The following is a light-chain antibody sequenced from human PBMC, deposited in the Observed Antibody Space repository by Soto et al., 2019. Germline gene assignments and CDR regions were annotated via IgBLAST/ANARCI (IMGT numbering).Light chain of an antibody. CDR2: AAS. CDR1: QGISSY. Sequence: AVRMTQSPSSFSASTGDRVTITCRASQGISSYLAWYQQKPGKAPKLLIYAASTLQSGVPSRFSGSGSGTDFTLTISCLQSEDFATCYCQQYYSYPPTCGPGTKVDIK. CDR3: QQYYSYPPT. V-gene: IGKV1-8*01. J-gene: IGKJ3*01.